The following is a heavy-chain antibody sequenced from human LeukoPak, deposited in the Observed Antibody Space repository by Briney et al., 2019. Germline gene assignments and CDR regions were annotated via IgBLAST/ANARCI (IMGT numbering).Heavy chain of an antibody. CDR3: XXDYYXXXXCRY. CDR2: ISYDGSNN. V-gene: IGHV3-30-3*01. Sequence: GGSLRLSCAASGFTFSSYAMHWVRQAPGKGLEWVAVISYDGSNNYYADSVKGRSTISRDNSKNTLYLQMNSLRTEDTAVYYCXXDYYXXXXCRYWGQGTLVTVSS. D-gene: IGHD3-10*01. J-gene: IGHJ4*02. CDR1: GFTFSSYA.